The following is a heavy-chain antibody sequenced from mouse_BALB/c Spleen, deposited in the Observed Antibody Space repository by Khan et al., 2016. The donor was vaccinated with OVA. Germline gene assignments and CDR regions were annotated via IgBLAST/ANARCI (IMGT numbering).Heavy chain of an antibody. D-gene: IGHD2-14*01. CDR2: FFPGGDYT. Sequence: QVQLKQSGAELVRPGTSVKMSCKAAGYTFTNYWIGWVKQRPGHGLEWIGGFFPGGDYTVYNQKFKGRATLIADAFSSTAYLQLSSLTSEDSAIYYCARGTRYDAYLDYWGPGTTLTVSS. V-gene: IGHV1-63*02. J-gene: IGHJ2*01. CDR3: ARGTRYDAYLDY. CDR1: GYTFTNYW.